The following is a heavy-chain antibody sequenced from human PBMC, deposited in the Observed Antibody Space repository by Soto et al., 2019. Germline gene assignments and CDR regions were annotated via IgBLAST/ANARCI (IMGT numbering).Heavy chain of an antibody. J-gene: IGHJ4*02. CDR2: IDPSDSYT. D-gene: IGHD5-12*01. Sequence: GESLKISCQGSGYSFTSYWISWVRQMPGKGLEWMGRIDPSDSYTNYSPSFQGHVTISVDTSKNQFSLKLSSVTAADTAVYYCARGRWLRSSFDYWGQGTLVTVSS. CDR3: ARGRWLRSSFDY. CDR1: GYSFTSYW. V-gene: IGHV5-10-1*01.